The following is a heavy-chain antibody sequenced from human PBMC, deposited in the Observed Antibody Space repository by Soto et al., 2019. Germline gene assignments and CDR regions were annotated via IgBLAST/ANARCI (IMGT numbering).Heavy chain of an antibody. CDR3: AKDGQILAVAGLFNY. D-gene: IGHD6-19*01. J-gene: IGHJ4*02. CDR1: GFTFSSYG. Sequence: GGSLRLSCAASGFTFSSYGMHWVRQAPGKGLEWVAVISYDGSNKYYADSVKGRFTISRDNSKNTLYLQMNSLRAEDTAVYYCAKDGQILAVAGLFNYWGQGTLVTVSS. V-gene: IGHV3-30*18. CDR2: ISYDGSNK.